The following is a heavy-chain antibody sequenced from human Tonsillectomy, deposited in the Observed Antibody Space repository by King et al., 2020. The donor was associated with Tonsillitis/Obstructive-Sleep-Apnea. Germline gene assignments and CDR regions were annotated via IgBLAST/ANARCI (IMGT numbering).Heavy chain of an antibody. CDR1: GFTFSSYA. D-gene: IGHD4-11*01. CDR2: ISGSGDST. V-gene: IGHV3-23*04. CDR3: SKHIRATPVTHSYHVMDV. J-gene: IGHJ6*02. Sequence: VQLVESGGGLVQPGGSLRLSCAASGFTFSSYAMSWVRQAPGKGLEWVSIISGSGDSTCYADYVKGRFTISRDNSKNTRYLQVNSLRAEDTAVYYWSKHIRATPVTHSYHVMDVWGQGTTVTVSS.